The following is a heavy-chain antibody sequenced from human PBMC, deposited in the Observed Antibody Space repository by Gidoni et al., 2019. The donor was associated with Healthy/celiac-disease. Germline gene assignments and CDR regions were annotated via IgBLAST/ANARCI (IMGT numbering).Heavy chain of an antibody. V-gene: IGHV3-30*04. CDR1: GFTFSIYA. CDR2: TSYDGRSK. D-gene: IGHD4-17*01. CDR3: ARDINDDYVIRGLFDY. J-gene: IGHJ4*02. Sequence: QVQLVESGGGVVQPGRSLRLSCAASGFTFSIYAIHCVRQAPGKGLEWLAVTSYDGRSKYYAESVKGRFTISRDNSKNTLYLQMNSLRAEDTAVYYCARDINDDYVIRGLFDYWGQGTPVTVSS.